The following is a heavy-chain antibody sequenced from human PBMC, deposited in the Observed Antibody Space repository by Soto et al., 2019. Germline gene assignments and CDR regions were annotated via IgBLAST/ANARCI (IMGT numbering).Heavy chain of an antibody. J-gene: IGHJ4*02. CDR3: AAGGGLPRYY. CDR2: IFFSGST. CDR1: GGSISSGDYS. V-gene: IGHV4-30-2*01. D-gene: IGHD5-12*01. Sequence: SETLSLTCAVSGGSISSGDYSWNWIRQPPWKGLEWIGYIFFSGSTFYNPSLKCRVTISVDRSKNQFSLKLSSVTAADTAVYYCAAGGGLPRYYWGQGTLVTVSS.